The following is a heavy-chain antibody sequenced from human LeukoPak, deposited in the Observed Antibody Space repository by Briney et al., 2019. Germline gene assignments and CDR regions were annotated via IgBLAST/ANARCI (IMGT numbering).Heavy chain of an antibody. CDR1: GFTFSNYA. D-gene: IGHD3-16*01. CDR2: TNTDGTWT. V-gene: IGHV3-74*01. Sequence: GGSLRLSCTASGFTFSNYAMSWVRQAPGKGLVWVAGTNTDGTWTNYADSVTGRFTISRDNVKNMLYLQMNSLRAEDTAAYYCASLTFGPDYWGQGTLVTVSS. CDR3: ASLTFGPDY. J-gene: IGHJ4*02.